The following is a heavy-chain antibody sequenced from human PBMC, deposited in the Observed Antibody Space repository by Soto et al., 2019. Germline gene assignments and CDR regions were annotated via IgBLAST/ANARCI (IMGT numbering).Heavy chain of an antibody. V-gene: IGHV1-18*01. CDR1: GYTLSRYW. Sequence: GSVEVSRQAFGYTLSRYWIRRVRQAPGQGLEWMGWISAYNGNTNYAQKLQGRVTMTTDTSTSTAYMELRSLRSDDTAVYYCARGDEPYYMDVWGKGTTVTVSS. CDR2: ISAYNGNT. J-gene: IGHJ6*03. CDR3: ARGDEPYYMDV.